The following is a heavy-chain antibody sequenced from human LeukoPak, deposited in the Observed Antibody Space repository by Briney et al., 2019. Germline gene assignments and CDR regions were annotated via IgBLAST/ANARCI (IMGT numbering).Heavy chain of an antibody. V-gene: IGHV3-48*01. CDR1: GFTFSSYS. CDR3: AREPKQQLVIDY. CDR2: ISSGSSTI. Sequence: GGSLRLSFAASGFTFSSYSMNWVRQAPGKGLEWVSYISSGSSTIYYADSVKGRFTISRDNAKNSLYLQMNSLRAEDTAVYYCAREPKQQLVIDYWGQGTLVTVSS. J-gene: IGHJ4*02. D-gene: IGHD6-6*01.